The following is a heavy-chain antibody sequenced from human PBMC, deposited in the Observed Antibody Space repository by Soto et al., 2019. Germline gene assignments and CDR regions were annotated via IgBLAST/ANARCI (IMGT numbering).Heavy chain of an antibody. D-gene: IGHD3-10*01. CDR3: ARDLNYDGSGSYYNWFDP. Sequence: ASVKVSCKASGYTFTSYDINWVRQATGQGLEWMGWMNPNSGNTGYAQKFQGRVTMTRNTSISTAYMEMSSLRSEDTCVYYCARDLNYDGSGSYYNWFDPWGQGTLVTVSS. J-gene: IGHJ5*02. CDR1: GYTFTSYD. CDR2: MNPNSGNT. V-gene: IGHV1-8*01.